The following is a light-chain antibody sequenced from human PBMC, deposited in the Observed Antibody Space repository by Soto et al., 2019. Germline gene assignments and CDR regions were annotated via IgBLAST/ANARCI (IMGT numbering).Light chain of an antibody. CDR2: SSN. Sequence: QSVLTQPTSASVTPGQRVTIACSGSSSNIGRNIVNWYQHLPGTAPKLLIYSSNQRPAGVPDRFSGAKSGTSASLAISGLQSEDEADYHCAAWDDSLNGRVFGTGTKVTVL. CDR3: AAWDDSLNGRV. J-gene: IGLJ1*01. V-gene: IGLV1-44*01. CDR1: SSNIGRNI.